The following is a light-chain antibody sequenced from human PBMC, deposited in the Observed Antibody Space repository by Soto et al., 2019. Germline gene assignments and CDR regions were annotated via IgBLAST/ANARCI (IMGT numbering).Light chain of an antibody. J-gene: IGLJ1*01. CDR1: SSDVGGYNY. Sequence: QSALTQPASVSGSPGQSITISCTGTSSDVGGYNYVSWYQHHPGKAPKLMIYEVSNRPSGVSNRFSGSKSGNTASLTISGLQTEDEADYYCTSYRSGATVHFGTGTKLTVL. CDR2: EVS. V-gene: IGLV2-14*01. CDR3: TSYRSGATVH.